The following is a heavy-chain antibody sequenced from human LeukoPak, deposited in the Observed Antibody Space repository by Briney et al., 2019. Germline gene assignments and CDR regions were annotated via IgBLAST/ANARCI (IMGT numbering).Heavy chain of an antibody. V-gene: IGHV3-9*01. CDR3: AKGYDILTGYYIASFDY. J-gene: IGHJ4*02. D-gene: IGHD3-9*01. Sequence: LSGGSLRLSCAASGFTFDDYAMHWVRQAPVKGLEWVSGISWNSGSIGYADSVKGRFTISRDNAKNSLYLQMNSLRAEDTALYYCAKGYDILTGYYIASFDYWGQGTLVTVSS. CDR2: ISWNSGSI. CDR1: GFTFDDYA.